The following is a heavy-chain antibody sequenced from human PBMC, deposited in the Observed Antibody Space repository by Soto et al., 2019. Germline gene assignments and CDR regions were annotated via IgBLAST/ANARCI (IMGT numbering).Heavy chain of an antibody. CDR2: ISANNGNT. CDR3: ARSLPWFDP. V-gene: IGHV1-18*01. Sequence: QVQLVQSRAEVKKPGASVKVSCKTSLYTFTNYGFSWVRQAPGQGLEWMGWISANNGNTEFAQKFQDRLTMIADTTTSTAYLELRNLRPDDTAVYYCARSLPWFDPWGQGTLVAVSS. CDR1: LYTFTNYG. J-gene: IGHJ5*02.